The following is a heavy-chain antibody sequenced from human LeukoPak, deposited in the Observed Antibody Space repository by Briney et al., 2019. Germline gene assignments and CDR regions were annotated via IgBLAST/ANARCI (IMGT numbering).Heavy chain of an antibody. D-gene: IGHD6-13*01. CDR2: ISWNSGSI. CDR1: GFTFDDYA. J-gene: IGHJ4*02. CDR3: AKDSSSWKEFDY. V-gene: IGHV3-9*01. Sequence: GRSLRLSCAASGFTFDDYAMHWVWQAPGKGLEWVSGISWNSGSIAYAGSVKGRFTISRDNAKNSLYLQMNSLRAEDTALYYCAKDSSSWKEFDYWGQGTLVTVSS.